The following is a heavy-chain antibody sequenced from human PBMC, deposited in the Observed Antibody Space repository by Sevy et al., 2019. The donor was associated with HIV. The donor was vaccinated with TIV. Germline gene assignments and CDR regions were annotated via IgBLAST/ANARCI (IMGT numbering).Heavy chain of an antibody. CDR1: GFTFSSYD. Sequence: GGSLRLSCAAPGFTFSSYDMHWVRQAPGKGLEWVAVISYDGSNKFYLDSVKGRFTISRDNSKSTLYLQLSSLKAEDTAVDYCARVALTFGGDPYDKHYFMDVWGKETTVTVSS. CDR3: ARVALTFGGDPYDKHYFMDV. CDR2: ISYDGSNK. V-gene: IGHV3-30*03. J-gene: IGHJ6*03. D-gene: IGHD3-16*01.